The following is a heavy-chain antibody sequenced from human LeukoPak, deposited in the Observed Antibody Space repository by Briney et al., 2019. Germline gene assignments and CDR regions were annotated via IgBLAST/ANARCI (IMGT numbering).Heavy chain of an antibody. V-gene: IGHV3-30*02. CDR1: GFTFSSYG. D-gene: IGHD3-22*01. CDR2: IRHDGSYQ. CDR3: AKNRDSSDYPRDFDF. J-gene: IGHJ4*02. Sequence: QPGGSLRLSCAAFGFTFSSYGMHWVRQTPGKGLEWVAFIRHDGSYQQYADSVKGRFTVSRDNSKDMVYLQMKSLRTEDTAVYYCAKNRDSSDYPRDFDFWGQGTLVTVSS.